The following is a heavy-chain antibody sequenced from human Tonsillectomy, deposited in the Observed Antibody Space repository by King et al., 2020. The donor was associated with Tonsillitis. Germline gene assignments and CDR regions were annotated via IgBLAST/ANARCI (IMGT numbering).Heavy chain of an antibody. CDR2: ISGSGNST. D-gene: IGHD6-19*01. CDR3: AKDRGTSGWYWDY. CDR1: GFTFSSYA. J-gene: IGHJ4*02. V-gene: IGHV3-23*04. Sequence: EVQLVESGGGLVQPGGSLRLSCAASGFTFSSYAMSWVRQAPGKGLEWVSSISGSGNSTYYADSVKGRFTISRDNSKNTLYLQINSLRAEDTAVYYCAKDRGTSGWYWDYWGQGTLVTVSS.